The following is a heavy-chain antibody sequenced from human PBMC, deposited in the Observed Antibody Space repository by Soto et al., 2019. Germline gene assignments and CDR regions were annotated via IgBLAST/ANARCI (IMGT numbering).Heavy chain of an antibody. CDR3: AKSARITIFGVVISYYFDY. CDR1: GFTFSSYA. Sequence: HPGGSLRLSCAASGFTFSSYAMSWVCQAPGKGLEWVSAISGSGGSTYYADSVKGRFTISRDNSKNTLYLQMNSLRAEDTAVYYCAKSARITIFGVVISYYFDYWGQGTLVTVS. D-gene: IGHD3-3*01. V-gene: IGHV3-23*01. CDR2: ISGSGGST. J-gene: IGHJ4*02.